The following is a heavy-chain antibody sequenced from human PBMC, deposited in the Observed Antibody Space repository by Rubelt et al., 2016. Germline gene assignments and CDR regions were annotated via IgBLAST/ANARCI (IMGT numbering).Heavy chain of an antibody. J-gene: IGHJ4*02. CDR3: ARDLIWGYSSGCFGY. CDR2: IWYDGSNK. CDR1: GFTFSSYG. V-gene: IGHV3-33*01. D-gene: IGHD6-19*01. Sequence: QVQLVESGGGVVQPGRSLRLSCAASGFTFSSYGMHWVRQAPGKGLEWVAVIWYDGSNKYYADSVKGRFTISRDNSKNTLYLQMNSLRAEDTAVYYCARDLIWGYSSGCFGYWGQGTLVTVSS.